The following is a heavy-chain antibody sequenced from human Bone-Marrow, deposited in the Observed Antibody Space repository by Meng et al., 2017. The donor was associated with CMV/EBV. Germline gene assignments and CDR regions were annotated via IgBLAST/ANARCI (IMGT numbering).Heavy chain of an antibody. V-gene: IGHV3-15*01. CDR1: GFTFSNAW. CDR3: TTDPSSYYFDY. J-gene: IGHJ4*02. D-gene: IGHD6-6*01. Sequence: GESLKISCAASGFTFSNAWMSWVRQAPGKGLEWVGRIKSKTDGGTTDYAAPVKGRFTISRDDSKNTLYLQMNSLKTEDTAVYHCTTDPSSYYFDYWGQGTLVTVSS. CDR2: IKSKTDGGTT.